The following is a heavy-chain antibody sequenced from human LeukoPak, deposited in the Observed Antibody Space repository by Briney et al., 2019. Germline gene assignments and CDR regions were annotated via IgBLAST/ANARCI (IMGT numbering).Heavy chain of an antibody. CDR1: GFTFSSCA. CDR2: ISGGGGST. Sequence: PGGSLRLSCAASGFTFSSCAMNWVRQAPGKGLEWVSGISGGGGSTYYADSVKGRFTISRDNSKNQLYLQMNSLRAEDTAVYYCAKVHYYDSSGYYYYYYGMDVWGQGTTVTVSS. J-gene: IGHJ6*02. D-gene: IGHD3-22*01. CDR3: AKVHYYDSSGYYYYYYGMDV. V-gene: IGHV3-23*01.